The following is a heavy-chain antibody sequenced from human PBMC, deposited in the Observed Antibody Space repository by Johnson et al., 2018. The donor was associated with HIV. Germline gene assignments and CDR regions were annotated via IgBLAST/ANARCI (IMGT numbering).Heavy chain of an antibody. CDR3: ARERDYYDSGGYWVDAFDI. J-gene: IGHJ3*02. CDR1: GITISRNW. Sequence: VQLVESGGGLVQPGGSLTLSCAASGITISRNWMHWVRQAPGKGPVWVSRINSAGSSTNSADSVKGRFSISRDNAENTLYLQMNSLRAEDTAVYYCARERDYYDSGGYWVDAFDIWGQGTMVTVSS. V-gene: IGHV3-74*01. CDR2: INSAGSST. D-gene: IGHD3-22*01.